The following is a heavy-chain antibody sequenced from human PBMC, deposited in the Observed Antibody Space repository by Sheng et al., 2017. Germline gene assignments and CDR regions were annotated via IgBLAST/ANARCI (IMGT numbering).Heavy chain of an antibody. CDR2: IRDDGSEK. D-gene: IGHD3-10*01. CDR3: ARGTIIAPGLDF. CDR1: GFTFSTYW. J-gene: IGHJ4*02. V-gene: IGHV3-7*01. Sequence: EVQLVESGGGLVQPGGSLRLSCAASGFTFSTYWMTWVRQAPGKGLEWVANIRDDGSEKSYVDSVKGRFTISRDNAKNSLSLQMDSLRAEDTAFYYCARGTIIAPGLDFWGRGNPGHR.